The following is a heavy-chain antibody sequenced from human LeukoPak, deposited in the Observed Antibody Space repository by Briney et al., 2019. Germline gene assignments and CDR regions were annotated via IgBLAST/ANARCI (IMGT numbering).Heavy chain of an antibody. Sequence: PGGSLRLSCVASGFTFSTYAMHWVRQAPGKGLEWVAVILYDGNNKYYADSVKGRFTISRDNSKNTLYLQMNSLRAEDTAVYYCARGRKYSYGTYYYGLDVWGQGTTVTVSS. CDR1: GFTFSTYA. V-gene: IGHV3-30-3*01. D-gene: IGHD5-18*01. CDR3: ARGRKYSYGTYYYGLDV. CDR2: ILYDGNNK. J-gene: IGHJ6*02.